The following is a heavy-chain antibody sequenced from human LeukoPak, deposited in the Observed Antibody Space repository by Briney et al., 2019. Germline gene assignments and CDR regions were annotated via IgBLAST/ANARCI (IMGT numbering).Heavy chain of an antibody. CDR3: AREIPAAAPSYYFDY. V-gene: IGHV4-59*01. Sequence: SETLSLTCTLSGGSISSYYWSWIRQPPGKGLEWIGYIYYSGSTNYNPSLKSRVTISVDTSKNQFSLKLSSVTAADTAVYYCAREIPAAAPSYYFDYWGQGTLVTVSS. CDR1: GGSISSYY. CDR2: IYYSGST. J-gene: IGHJ4*02. D-gene: IGHD6-13*01.